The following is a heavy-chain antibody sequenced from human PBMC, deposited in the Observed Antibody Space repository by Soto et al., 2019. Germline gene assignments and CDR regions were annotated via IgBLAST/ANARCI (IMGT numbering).Heavy chain of an antibody. CDR3: ARVPLLWFGELDDYYYYYGMDV. Sequence: PSESLSPTGTVPGGSITSGGYYWSWILQPPGKGLEWIGYIYYSGSTYYNPSLKSRVTISVDTSKNQFSLKLSSVTAADTAVYYCARVPLLWFGELDDYYYYYGMDVWGQGTTVTVSS. D-gene: IGHD3-10*01. V-gene: IGHV4-30-4*08. CDR1: GGSITSGGYY. CDR2: IYYSGST. J-gene: IGHJ6*02.